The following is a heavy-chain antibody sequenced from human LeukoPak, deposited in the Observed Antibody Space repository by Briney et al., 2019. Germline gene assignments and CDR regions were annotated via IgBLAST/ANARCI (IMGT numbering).Heavy chain of an antibody. J-gene: IGHJ4*02. V-gene: IGHV4-39*01. CDR2: IYYSGST. CDR1: GGSISSSSYY. D-gene: IGHD3-9*01. CDR3: ARTYYDILTGYYPDY. Sequence: PSETLSLTCTVSGGSISSSSYYWGWIRQPPGKGLEWIGSIYYSGSTYYNPSLKSRVTISVDTSKNQFSLKLSSVTAADTAVYHCARTYYDILTGYYPDYWGQGTLVTVSS.